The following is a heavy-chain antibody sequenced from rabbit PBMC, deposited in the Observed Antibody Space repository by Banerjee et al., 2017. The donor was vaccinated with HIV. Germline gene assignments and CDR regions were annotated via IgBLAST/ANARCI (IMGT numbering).Heavy chain of an antibody. CDR2: IDAGKSGNT. V-gene: IGHV1S40*01. CDR3: ARSRYDGGMLDYKL. Sequence: QQLEESGGDLVKPGASLTLTCKASGIDFNYYFYMCWVRQAPGKGLEWIGCIDAGKSGNTYYASWAKGRFTISKTSSTTVSLKMTSLTAADTATYFSARSRYDGGMLDYKLWGQGTLVTVS. D-gene: IGHD6-1*01. CDR1: GIDFNYYFY. J-gene: IGHJ3*01.